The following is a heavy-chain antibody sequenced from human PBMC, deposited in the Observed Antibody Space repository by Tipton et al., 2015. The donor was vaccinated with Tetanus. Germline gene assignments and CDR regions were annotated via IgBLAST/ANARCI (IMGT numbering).Heavy chain of an antibody. CDR2: IYYSGDT. CDR1: GASISSGGYF. Sequence: GLVKPSQTLSLTCSVSGASISSGGYFWNWVRQHPEKGLEWIGYIYYSGDTYINPSFKSRVTMPVDTSKNQISLKLTSVTAADTAVYYCAGVTAQRTELYFEHWGQGTQVTVSS. CDR3: AGVTAQRTELYFEH. J-gene: IGHJ1*01. D-gene: IGHD1-26*01. V-gene: IGHV4-31*03.